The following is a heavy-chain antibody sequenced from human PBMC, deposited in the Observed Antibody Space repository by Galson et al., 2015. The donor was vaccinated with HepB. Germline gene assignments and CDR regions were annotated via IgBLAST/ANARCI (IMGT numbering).Heavy chain of an antibody. CDR2: ISSSSSYI. V-gene: IGHV3-21*01. CDR1: GFTFSSYS. D-gene: IGHD3-3*01. Sequence: SLRLSCAASGFTFSSYSMNWVRQAPGKGLEWVSSISSSSSYIYYADSVKGRFTISRDNAKNSLYLQMNSLRAEDTAVYYCARDMDYHFPMDVWGKGTTVTVSS. CDR3: ARDMDYHFPMDV. J-gene: IGHJ6*03.